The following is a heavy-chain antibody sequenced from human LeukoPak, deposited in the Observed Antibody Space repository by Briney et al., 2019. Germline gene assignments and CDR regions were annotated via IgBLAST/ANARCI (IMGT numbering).Heavy chain of an antibody. V-gene: IGHV3-23*01. CDR1: GFTFSSYS. Sequence: GGSLRLSCAASGFTFSSYSMNWVRQAPGKGLEWVSSISGSGGSGSGGSTDYADSVKGRFTISRDNSKNTVYLQMNSLRAEDTAVYYCAKDDFGGYYYYYYMDDWGKGTTVTVSS. CDR2: ISGSGGSGSGGST. D-gene: IGHD4-23*01. J-gene: IGHJ6*03. CDR3: AKDDFGGYYYYYYMDD.